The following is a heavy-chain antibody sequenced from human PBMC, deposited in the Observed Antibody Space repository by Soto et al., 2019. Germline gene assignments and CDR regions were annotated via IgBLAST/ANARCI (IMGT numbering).Heavy chain of an antibody. Sequence: EVQLEDSGGGLVQPGGSLRLSCAASGFDFSWYWMSWVRQAPGKGLECVANINVDGSETYYVDSVKGLFTISRDNAKKSLYLQMNSLRVEDTAVYYCARGGAHYFDSWGQGTLVTVSS. J-gene: IGHJ4*02. D-gene: IGHD3-16*01. V-gene: IGHV3-7*04. CDR2: INVDGSET. CDR3: ARGGAHYFDS. CDR1: GFDFSWYW.